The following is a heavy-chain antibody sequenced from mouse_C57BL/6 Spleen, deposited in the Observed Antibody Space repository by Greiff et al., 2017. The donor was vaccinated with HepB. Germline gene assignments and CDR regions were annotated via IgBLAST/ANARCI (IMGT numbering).Heavy chain of an antibody. CDR2: IDPSDSYT. CDR1: GYTFTSYW. Sequence: QVQLQQPGAELVMPGASVKLSCKASGYTFTSYWMHWVKQRPGQGLEWIGEIDPSDSYTNYNQKFKGKSTLTVDKSSSTAYMQLSSLTSEDSAVYYCARYRSSSYAMDYWGQGTSVTVS. CDR3: ARYRSSSYAMDY. D-gene: IGHD1-1*01. J-gene: IGHJ4*01. V-gene: IGHV1-69*01.